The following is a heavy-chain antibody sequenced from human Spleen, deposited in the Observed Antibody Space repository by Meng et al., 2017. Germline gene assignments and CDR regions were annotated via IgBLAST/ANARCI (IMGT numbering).Heavy chain of an antibody. CDR1: GYTFTSYD. CDR3: ARYHPSQRDAFDI. CDR2: MNPNSGNT. D-gene: IGHD1-1*01. J-gene: IGHJ3*02. V-gene: IGHV1-8*01. Sequence: ASVKVSCKASGYTFTSYDIEWVRQATGQGPEWMGWMNPNSGNTGYGQKFQGRVTMTWDTSISTVYMELSSLRSEDTAIYHCARYHPSQRDAFDIWGQGTRVTFSS.